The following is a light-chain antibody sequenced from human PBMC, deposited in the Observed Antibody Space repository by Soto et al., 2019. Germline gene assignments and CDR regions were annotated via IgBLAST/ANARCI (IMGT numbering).Light chain of an antibody. Sequence: QSALTQPPSASGSPGQSVTISCTGTSSDIGGYNFVSWYQQHPGKAPKLIIYEVNKRPSGVPDRFSGSKSGNTASLTVSGLQDDDEGDYDYSSYAGTNNMGVFGGGTKLTVL. CDR2: EVN. CDR3: SSYAGTNNMGV. V-gene: IGLV2-8*01. CDR1: SSDIGGYNF. J-gene: IGLJ3*02.